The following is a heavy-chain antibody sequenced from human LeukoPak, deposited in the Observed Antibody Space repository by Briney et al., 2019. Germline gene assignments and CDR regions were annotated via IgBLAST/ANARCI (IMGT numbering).Heavy chain of an antibody. V-gene: IGHV3-23*01. CDR1: GFTFRNFA. CDR3: AKTRNWFDS. CDR2: LSGGGESL. J-gene: IGHJ5*01. Sequence: GGSLGLSFAASGFTFRNFAISWVRQAPGKGLEWVSTLSGGGESLYYADSVKGRFTVSSDNSLTTVFLQMNSLRAEDTGVYFCAKTRNWFDSWGLGTHVTVSS.